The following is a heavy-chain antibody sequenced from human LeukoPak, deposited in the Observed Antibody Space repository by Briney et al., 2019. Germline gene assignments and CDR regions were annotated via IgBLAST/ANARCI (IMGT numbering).Heavy chain of an antibody. Sequence: SETLSLTCTVSGGSISSSNYYWGWIRQPPGKGPQWIGSIHYSGSTYYNPSLKSRVTISVDTSKNHFSLKLSSVTAADTAVYYCARIPSRISWFDPWGQGTLVTVSS. CDR1: GGSISSSNYY. CDR3: ARIPSRISWFDP. CDR2: IHYSGST. D-gene: IGHD1-14*01. J-gene: IGHJ5*02. V-gene: IGHV4-39*02.